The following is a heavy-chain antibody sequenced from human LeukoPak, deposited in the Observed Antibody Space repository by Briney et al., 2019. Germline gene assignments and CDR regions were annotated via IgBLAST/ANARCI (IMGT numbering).Heavy chain of an antibody. V-gene: IGHV3-23*01. J-gene: IGHJ4*02. CDR2: ISGSGGST. CDR3: AKDPTNIAVAGTSDY. CDR1: GFTFSSYA. D-gene: IGHD6-19*01. Sequence: GGSLRLSCAASGFTFSSYAMSWVRQAPEKGLEWVSAISGSGGSTYYADSVKGRFTISRDNSKNTLYLQMNSLRAEDTAVYYCAKDPTNIAVAGTSDYWGQGTLVTVSS.